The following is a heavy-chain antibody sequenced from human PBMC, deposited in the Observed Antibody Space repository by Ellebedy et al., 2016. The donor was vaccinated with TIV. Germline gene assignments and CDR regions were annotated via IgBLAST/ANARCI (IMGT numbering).Heavy chain of an antibody. CDR2: IIPIFGTA. D-gene: IGHD5-24*01. J-gene: IGHJ6*02. V-gene: IGHV1-69*01. CDR3: ARGRSVEMATAYYYYYGMDV. CDR1: GFTFSSYA. Sequence: MPGGSLRLSCAASGFTFSSYAISWVRQAPGQGLEWMGGIIPIFGTANYAQKFQGRVTITADESTSTAYMELSSLRSEDTAVYYCARGRSVEMATAYYYYYGMDVWGQGTTVTVSS.